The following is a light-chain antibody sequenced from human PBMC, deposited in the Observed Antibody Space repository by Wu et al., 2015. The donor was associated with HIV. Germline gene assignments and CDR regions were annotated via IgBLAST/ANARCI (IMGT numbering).Light chain of an antibody. CDR2: GAS. CDR3: QQYATSPHT. Sequence: EIVLTQSPGTLSLSPGERATLSCRASQSVSSSYLAWYQQKPGQAPRLLIYGASRRATGIPDRLSGSGSGADFTLTISWLEPEDSAVYYCQQYATSPHTFGQGTKLE. CDR1: QSVSSSY. J-gene: IGKJ2*01. V-gene: IGKV3-20*01.